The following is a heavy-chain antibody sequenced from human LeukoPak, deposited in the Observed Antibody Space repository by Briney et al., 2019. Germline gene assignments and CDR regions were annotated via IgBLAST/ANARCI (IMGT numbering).Heavy chain of an antibody. CDR2: INPNSGGT. D-gene: IGHD3-10*01. V-gene: IGHV1-2*02. Sequence: ASVKVSCKASGYTFTGYYMHWVRQAPGQGLEWMGWINPNSGGTNYAQKFQGRVTMTRDTSISTAYMELSRLRFDDTAVYYCARSYGSGSSYFDYWGQGTLVTVSS. CDR3: ARSYGSGSSYFDY. CDR1: GYTFTGYY. J-gene: IGHJ4*02.